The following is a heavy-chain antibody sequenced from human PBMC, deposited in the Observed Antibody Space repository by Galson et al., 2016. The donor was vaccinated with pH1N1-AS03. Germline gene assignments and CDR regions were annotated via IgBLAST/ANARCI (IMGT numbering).Heavy chain of an antibody. J-gene: IGHJ4*02. D-gene: IGHD7-27*01. CDR1: EGTFSNFG. Sequence: SVKVSCKASEGTFSNFGIRWVRQAPGQGLEWMGGFIPIFGTANVAQKFKGRVTITADNLELSSLRSDDTAVYYCARADWGSADYWGQGTLVSVSS. CDR2: FIPIFGTA. V-gene: IGHV1-69*06. CDR3: ARADWGSADY.